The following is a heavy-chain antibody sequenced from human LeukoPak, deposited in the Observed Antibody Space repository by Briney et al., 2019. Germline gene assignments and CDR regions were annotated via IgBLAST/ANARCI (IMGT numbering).Heavy chain of an antibody. CDR3: ARHRAIRGGAAADYYYYGMDV. Sequence: GESLKISCKGSAYSFTGYWIGWVRQMPGKGLEWMGIIYPDDSDTRYSPSFQGQVTISADKSISTAYLQWSSLKASDTAMYCCARHRAIRGGAAADYYYYGMDVWGQGTTVTVSS. V-gene: IGHV5-51*01. CDR2: IYPDDSDT. J-gene: IGHJ6*02. CDR1: AYSFTGYW. D-gene: IGHD3-10*01.